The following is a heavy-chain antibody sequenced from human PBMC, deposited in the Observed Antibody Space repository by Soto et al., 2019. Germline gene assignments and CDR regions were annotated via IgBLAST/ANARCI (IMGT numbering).Heavy chain of an antibody. D-gene: IGHD6-19*01. CDR3: AKDIAVNGRNYSDY. J-gene: IGHJ4*02. Sequence: GGSLRLSCAASGFTFSGYAMSWVRQAPGKGLEWVSGISGSAGSQDYAESVKGRFTISRDNSKNILYLQMHSLRGEDTAVYFCAKDIAVNGRNYSDYWGQGXLVTVSS. CDR1: GFTFSGYA. V-gene: IGHV3-23*01. CDR2: ISGSAGSQ.